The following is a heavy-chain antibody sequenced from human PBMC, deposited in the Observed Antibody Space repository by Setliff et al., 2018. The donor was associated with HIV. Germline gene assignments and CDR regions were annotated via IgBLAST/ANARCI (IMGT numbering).Heavy chain of an antibody. V-gene: IGHV4-61*02. CDR1: GDFISSGNFH. Sequence: TLSLTCTVSGDFISSGNFHWNWIRQPAGKGPEWIGLIYTRGSVSYNPSLMSRVTISLDTSKNQLSLKLSSVTAADTAVYYCTREFFYWGQGILVTVSS. J-gene: IGHJ4*02. D-gene: IGHD3-3*01. CDR2: IYTRGSV. CDR3: TREFFY.